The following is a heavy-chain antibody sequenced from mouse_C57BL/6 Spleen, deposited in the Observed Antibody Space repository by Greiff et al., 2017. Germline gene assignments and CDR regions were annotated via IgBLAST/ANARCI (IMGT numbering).Heavy chain of an antibody. CDR2: ISNGGGST. D-gene: IGHD2-4*01. V-gene: IGHV5-12*01. Sequence: DVKLVESGGGLVQPGGSLKLSCAASGFTFSDYYMYWVRQTPEKRLEWVAYISNGGGSTYYPDTVKGRFTISRDNAKNTLYLQMSRLKSEDTAMYYCARPYDYDWFAYWGQGTLVTVSA. CDR1: GFTFSDYY. CDR3: ARPYDYDWFAY. J-gene: IGHJ3*01.